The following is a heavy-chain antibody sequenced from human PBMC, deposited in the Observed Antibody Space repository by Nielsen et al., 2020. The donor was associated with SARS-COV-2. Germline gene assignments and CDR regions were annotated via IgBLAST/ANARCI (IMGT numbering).Heavy chain of an antibody. CDR1: GFTFNSYA. Sequence: GESLKISCATSGFTFNSYAMSWVRQAPGKGLEWVSAISSTGGSTSYADSVKGRFTISRDNSKNTLYLQMNSLRAEDTAVYYCARTPGAYFDYWGQGTLVTVSS. CDR3: ARTPGAYFDY. V-gene: IGHV3-23*01. CDR2: ISSTGGST. D-gene: IGHD1-26*01. J-gene: IGHJ4*02.